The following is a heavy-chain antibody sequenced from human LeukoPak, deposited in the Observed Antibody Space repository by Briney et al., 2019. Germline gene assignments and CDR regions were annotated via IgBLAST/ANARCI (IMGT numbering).Heavy chain of an antibody. J-gene: IGHJ4*02. V-gene: IGHV3-11*01. CDR1: GFTFTDYH. Sequence: SGGSLRLSCAAFGFTFTDYHMSWIRQAPGKGLECVSYISPGGGSKYFADSVKGRFTIPRDNAKNSLYLQMNSLTAEDTAVYYCAGGRDTAVAGPGGYFDYWAQGTLVTVSS. CDR2: ISPGGGSK. D-gene: IGHD6-19*01. CDR3: AGGRDTAVAGPGGYFDY.